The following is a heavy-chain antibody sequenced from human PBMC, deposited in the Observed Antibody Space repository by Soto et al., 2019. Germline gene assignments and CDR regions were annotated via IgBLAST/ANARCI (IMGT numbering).Heavy chain of an antibody. Sequence: GGSPRLSCAASGFTFDDYAMHWVRQAPGKGLEWVSGISWNSGSIGYADSVKGRFTISRDNAKNSLYLQMNSLRAEDTALYYCAKGYSSSWYAFDIWGQGTMVTVSS. V-gene: IGHV3-9*01. CDR3: AKGYSSSWYAFDI. J-gene: IGHJ3*02. CDR2: ISWNSGSI. D-gene: IGHD6-13*01. CDR1: GFTFDDYA.